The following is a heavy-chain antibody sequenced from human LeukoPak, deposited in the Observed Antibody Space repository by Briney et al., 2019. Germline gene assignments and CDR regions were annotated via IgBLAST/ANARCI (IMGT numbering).Heavy chain of an antibody. J-gene: IGHJ4*02. V-gene: IGHV3-30*04. CDR1: GFTFSSYA. D-gene: IGHD2-15*01. CDR3: ARTRSGGSRPLGY. Sequence: GGSLRLSCAASGFTFSSYAMHWVRQAPGKGLEWVAVISYDGSNKYYADSVKGRFTISRDNSKNTLYLQMNSLRAEDTAVYYCARTRSGGSRPLGYWGQGTLVTVSS. CDR2: ISYDGSNK.